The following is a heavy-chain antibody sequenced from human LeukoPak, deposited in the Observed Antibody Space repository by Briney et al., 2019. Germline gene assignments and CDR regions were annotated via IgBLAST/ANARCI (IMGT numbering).Heavy chain of an antibody. Sequence: ASVKVSCTASGYTFTGYYMHWVRQAPGQGLEWMGWINPNSGGTNYAQKFQGRVTMTRDTSISTAYMELSRLRSDDTAVYYCARVHYYDSSGYYFDYWGQGTLVTVSS. CDR2: INPNSGGT. J-gene: IGHJ4*02. CDR1: GYTFTGYY. D-gene: IGHD3-22*01. V-gene: IGHV1-2*02. CDR3: ARVHYYDSSGYYFDY.